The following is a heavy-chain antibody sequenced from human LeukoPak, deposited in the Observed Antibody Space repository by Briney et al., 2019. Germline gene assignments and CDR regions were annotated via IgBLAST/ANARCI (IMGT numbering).Heavy chain of an antibody. Sequence: PSETLSLTCTVSGGSISSGSYYWSWIRQPAGKGLEWIGRIYTSGSTNYNPSLKSRVTISVDTSKNQFSLKLSSVTAADTAVYYCARASQYSYGYEIGFDYWGQGTLVTVSS. V-gene: IGHV4-61*02. CDR3: ARASQYSYGYEIGFDY. D-gene: IGHD5-18*01. CDR1: GGSISSGSYY. CDR2: IYTSGST. J-gene: IGHJ4*02.